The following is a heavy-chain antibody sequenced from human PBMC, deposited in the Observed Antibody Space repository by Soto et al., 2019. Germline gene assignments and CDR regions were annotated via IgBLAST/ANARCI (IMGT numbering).Heavy chain of an antibody. CDR3: ARVGGYGMDV. J-gene: IGHJ6*02. CDR1: GYSISSGYY. D-gene: IGHD3-10*01. Sequence: PLETLSLTCAVSGYSISSGYYWGWIRQPPGKGLEWIGSIYHSGSTYNNPSLKSRVTISVDTSKNQFSLKLSSVTAADTAVYYCARVGGYGMDVWGQGTTVTVSS. CDR2: IYHSGST. V-gene: IGHV4-38-2*01.